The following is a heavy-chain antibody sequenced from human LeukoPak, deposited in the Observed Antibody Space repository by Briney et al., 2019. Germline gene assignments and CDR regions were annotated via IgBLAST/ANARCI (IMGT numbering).Heavy chain of an antibody. J-gene: IGHJ4*02. D-gene: IGHD1-26*01. Sequence: KPGGSLRLSCAASGFTFSSYSMNWVRQAPGKGLEWVSSISSGRNYIYYADSVKGRFTISRDNAKNSLYLQMNSLRAEDTAVYYCARVGGGGSYYFDYWGQGTLVTVSS. CDR3: ARVGGGGSYYFDY. CDR2: ISSGRNYI. V-gene: IGHV3-21*01. CDR1: GFTFSSYS.